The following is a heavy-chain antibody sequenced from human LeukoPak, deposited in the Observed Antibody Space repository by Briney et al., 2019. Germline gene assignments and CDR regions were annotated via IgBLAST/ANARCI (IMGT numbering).Heavy chain of an antibody. Sequence: SETLSLTCTVSGGSISSFYWSWIRQPPWKGLEWIGYISCSGSTNYNPSLKSRVTISVDTSKNQFSLKLSSVTAADTAVYYCARVRGYYDSSGYYYYYGMDVWGQGTTVTVSS. D-gene: IGHD3-22*01. J-gene: IGHJ6*02. V-gene: IGHV4-59*01. CDR1: GGSISSFY. CDR2: ISCSGST. CDR3: ARVRGYYDSSGYYYYYGMDV.